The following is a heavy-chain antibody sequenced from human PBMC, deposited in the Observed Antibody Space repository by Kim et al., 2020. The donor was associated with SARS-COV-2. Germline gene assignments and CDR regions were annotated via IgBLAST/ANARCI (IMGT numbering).Heavy chain of an antibody. V-gene: IGHV3-30*18. J-gene: IGHJ6*02. CDR2: ISYDGSNK. Sequence: GGSLRLSCAASGFTFSSYGMHWVRQAPGKGLEWVAVISYDGSNKYYADSVKGRFTISRDNSKNTLYLQMNSLRAEDTAVYYCAKDQFPSRITMVRGAPYYYYYGMDVWGQGITVTVSS. D-gene: IGHD3-10*01. CDR3: AKDQFPSRITMVRGAPYYYYYGMDV. CDR1: GFTFSSYG.